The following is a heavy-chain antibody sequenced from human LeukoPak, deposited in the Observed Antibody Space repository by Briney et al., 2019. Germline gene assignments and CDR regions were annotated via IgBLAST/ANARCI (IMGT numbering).Heavy chain of an antibody. CDR3: ASSYYGSGLLNWFDP. V-gene: IGHV3-21*01. CDR1: GFTFSSYS. Sequence: GGSLRLSCAASGFTFSSYSMNWVRQAPGKGLEWVSSISSSSSYIYYADSVKGRFTISRDNAKNSLYLQMNSLRAEDTAVYHCASSYYGSGLLNWFDPWGQGTLLTVSS. D-gene: IGHD3-10*01. CDR2: ISSSSSYI. J-gene: IGHJ5*02.